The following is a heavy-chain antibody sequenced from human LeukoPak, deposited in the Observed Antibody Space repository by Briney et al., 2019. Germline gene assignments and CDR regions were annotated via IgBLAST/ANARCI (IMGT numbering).Heavy chain of an antibody. Sequence: SETLSLTCTVSGGSISSYYWSWIRQPLGKGLEWIGYIYYSGSTNYNPSLKSRVTISVDTSKNQFSLKLSSVTAADTAVYYCARVAGVVVVAATTAFDIWGQGTMVTVSS. J-gene: IGHJ3*02. V-gene: IGHV4-59*01. CDR2: IYYSGST. CDR1: GGSISSYY. CDR3: ARVAGVVVVAATTAFDI. D-gene: IGHD2-15*01.